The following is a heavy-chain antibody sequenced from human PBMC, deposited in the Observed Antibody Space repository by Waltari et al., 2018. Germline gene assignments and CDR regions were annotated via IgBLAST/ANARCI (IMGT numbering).Heavy chain of an antibody. CDR1: GFPFTTYV. CDR2: ISGSGSNT. D-gene: IGHD6-13*01. V-gene: IGHV3-23*01. J-gene: IGHJ4*02. Sequence: EVQLLESGGGLVQPGGSLRLACAASGFPFTTYVMSWVRQVPGKGLEWVSTISGSGSNTHYVDSVKGRFTISRDNSKNTLYLQMNSLRAEDTAVYYCAKGPSSSWYLFDYWGQGTLVTVSS. CDR3: AKGPSSSWYLFDY.